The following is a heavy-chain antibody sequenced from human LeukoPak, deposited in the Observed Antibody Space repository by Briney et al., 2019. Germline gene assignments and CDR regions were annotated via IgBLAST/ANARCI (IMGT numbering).Heavy chain of an antibody. CDR3: ARALAVAGSVGYFDY. Sequence: GASVKVSCKASGYTFTGYYMHWVRQAPGQGLEWMGTINPSGGSTSYAQKFQDRVTMTRDTSTSTVYMELSSLRSEDTAVYYCARALAVAGSVGYFDYWGQGILVTVSS. V-gene: IGHV1-46*01. D-gene: IGHD6-19*01. J-gene: IGHJ4*02. CDR2: INPSGGST. CDR1: GYTFTGYY.